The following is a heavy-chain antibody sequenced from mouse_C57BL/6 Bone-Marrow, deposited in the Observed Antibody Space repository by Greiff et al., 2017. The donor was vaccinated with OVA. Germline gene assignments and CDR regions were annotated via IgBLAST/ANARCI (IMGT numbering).Heavy chain of an antibody. Sequence: EVKVVESGGGLVQPGGSLKLSCAASGFTFSDYYMYWVRQTPEKRLEWVAYISNGGGSTYYPDTVKGRFTISRDNAKNTLYLQMSRLKSEDTAMYYCASPNWDVGAMDYWGQGTSVTVSS. CDR1: GFTFSDYY. V-gene: IGHV5-12*01. J-gene: IGHJ4*01. D-gene: IGHD4-1*02. CDR2: ISNGGGST. CDR3: ASPNWDVGAMDY.